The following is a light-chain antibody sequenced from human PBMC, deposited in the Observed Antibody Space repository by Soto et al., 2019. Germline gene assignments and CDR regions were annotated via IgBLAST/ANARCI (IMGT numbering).Light chain of an antibody. V-gene: IGKV1-27*01. CDR2: GAS. J-gene: IGKJ1*01. CDR3: HSYNSIPRT. Sequence: DIQMAQSPSSLSASIGDRVTITCRASQGISEYLAWYQQRPGNAPNLLIYGASILQSGVPSRFSGSGSGTHFTPTISSLQPEDVATYYCHSYNSIPRTFGQGTKLDIK. CDR1: QGISEY.